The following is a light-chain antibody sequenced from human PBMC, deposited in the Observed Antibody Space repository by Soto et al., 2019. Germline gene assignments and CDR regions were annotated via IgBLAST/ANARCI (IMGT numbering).Light chain of an antibody. CDR1: QSISSR. CDR3: QQYNRYWT. Sequence: DVPMTQSASTLSASVGDSVTITCRASQSISSRLAWYQQKPWKAPKLLSYKASSLESVVPSRFSGSGSGTEFSLSISILPPEESATYYCQQYNRYWTFGQGTKVEI. J-gene: IGKJ1*01. V-gene: IGKV1-5*03. CDR2: KAS.